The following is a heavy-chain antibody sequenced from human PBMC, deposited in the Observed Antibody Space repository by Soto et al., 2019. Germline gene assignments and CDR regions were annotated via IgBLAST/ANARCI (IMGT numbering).Heavy chain of an antibody. J-gene: IGHJ4*02. CDR2: ISGSGGST. Sequence: GGSLRLSCAASGFTFSSYAMSWVRQAPGKGLEWVSAISGSGGSTYYADSVKGRFTISRDNSKNTLYLQMNSLRAEDTAVYYCAKDLKGGSYNRLDYWGQGTPVTVSS. V-gene: IGHV3-23*01. CDR3: AKDLKGGSYNRLDY. CDR1: GFTFSSYA. D-gene: IGHD1-26*01.